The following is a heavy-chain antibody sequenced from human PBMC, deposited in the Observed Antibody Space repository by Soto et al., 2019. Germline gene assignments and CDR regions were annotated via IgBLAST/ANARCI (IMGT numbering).Heavy chain of an antibody. D-gene: IGHD3-10*01. Sequence: QVQLVQSGAEVKRPGSSVKVSCKASGDTFNFYSINWVRQAPGVGLEWMGRVNPIVSMSNYAQKFLGRVTMTADKSTSTAYMEQSSLRADDTAICYCACRYGSGYRAFDYWGQGALVAVSS. V-gene: IGHV1-69*02. CDR2: VNPIVSMS. J-gene: IGHJ4*02. CDR3: ACRYGSGYRAFDY. CDR1: GDTFNFYS.